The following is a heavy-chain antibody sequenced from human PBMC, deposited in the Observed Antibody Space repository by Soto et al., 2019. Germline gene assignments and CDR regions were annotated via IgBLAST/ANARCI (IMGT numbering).Heavy chain of an antibody. D-gene: IGHD6-13*01. CDR2: IYSSGST. V-gene: IGHV4-4*07. J-gene: IGHJ4*02. CDR1: SGSFSTYY. Sequence: QVQLQESGPGLVKASETLSLTCTVSSGSFSTYYWSWIRQPAGKGLEWIGRIYSSGSTLYTPSLKSRVTMSVDTSKNQFSLKLSSVTAADTAVYLCAGGAAADFFDYWGQGTLVTVSS. CDR3: AGGAAADFFDY.